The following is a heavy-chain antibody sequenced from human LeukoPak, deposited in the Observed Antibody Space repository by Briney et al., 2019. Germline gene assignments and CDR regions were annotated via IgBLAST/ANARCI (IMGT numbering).Heavy chain of an antibody. J-gene: IGHJ1*01. Sequence: GGSLRLSCSASGFSFSDYDMNWVRQAPGKGPEWLSAISGRSSHIYYGESVKGRFTISRDNAKNSLYLQMDSLGVEDTAVYYCGRAFPPLRTSSAGDLWGQGTLVIVSS. CDR1: GFSFSDYD. CDR3: GRAFPPLRTSSAGDL. CDR2: ISGRSSHI. V-gene: IGHV3-21*01. D-gene: IGHD3-16*01.